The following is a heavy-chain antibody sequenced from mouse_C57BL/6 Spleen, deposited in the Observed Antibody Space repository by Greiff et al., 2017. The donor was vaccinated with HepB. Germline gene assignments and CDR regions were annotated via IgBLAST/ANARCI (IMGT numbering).Heavy chain of an antibody. D-gene: IGHD4-1*01. CDR3: ARDGTGNFDY. V-gene: IGHV1-82*01. J-gene: IGHJ2*01. CDR2: IYPGDGDT. Sequence: VNVVESGPELVKPGASVKISCKASGYAFSSSWMNWVKQRPGKGLEWIGRIYPGDGDTNYNGKFKGKATLTADKSSSTAYMQLSSLTSEDSAVYFCARDGTGNFDYWGQGTTLTVSS. CDR1: GYAFSSSW.